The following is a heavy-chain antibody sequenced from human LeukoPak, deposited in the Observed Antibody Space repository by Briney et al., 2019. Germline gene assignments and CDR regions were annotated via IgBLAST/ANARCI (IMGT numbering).Heavy chain of an antibody. CDR2: ISGYNGNT. J-gene: IGHJ4*02. CDR1: GYNFTSYG. Sequence: ASVKVSCKASGYNFTSYGLAWVRQAPGQRLEWLGWISGYNGNTNHAQNVQGRVTMTTDTSTGTAYMELRSLRSDDTAVYYCARGPGFFFMKNRGLRYWGQGTPVIVSS. CDR3: ARGPGFFFMKNRGLRY. D-gene: IGHD3-10*01. V-gene: IGHV1-18*01.